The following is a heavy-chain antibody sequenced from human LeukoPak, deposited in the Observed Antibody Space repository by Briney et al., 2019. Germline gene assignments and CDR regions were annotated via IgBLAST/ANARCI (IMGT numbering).Heavy chain of an antibody. CDR3: AKDPYCGGDCYSNFDY. Sequence: GGSLRLSCAASGFTFSSYAMSWVRQAPGKGLEWVSAISGSGGSTYYADSVEGRFTISRDNSKNTLYLQMNSLRAEDTAVYYCAKDPYCGGDCYSNFDYWGQGTLVTVSS. J-gene: IGHJ4*02. D-gene: IGHD2-21*02. CDR2: ISGSGGST. V-gene: IGHV3-23*01. CDR1: GFTFSSYA.